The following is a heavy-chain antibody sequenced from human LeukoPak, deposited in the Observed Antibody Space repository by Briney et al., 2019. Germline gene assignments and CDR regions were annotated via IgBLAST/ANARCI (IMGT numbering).Heavy chain of an antibody. CDR3: ARGVSTIIAAFDY. V-gene: IGHV4-38-2*02. J-gene: IGHJ4*02. CDR2: FSQGGIT. Sequence: PSETLSLTCTVSGYSIRSGHYWGWIRQPPEKGLEWIGSFSQGGITHYNPSLRSRATISVDTSKNWFSLNLSSVTAADTAMYYCARGVSTIIAAFDYWGQGNMVTVSS. CDR1: GYSIRSGHY. D-gene: IGHD5/OR15-5a*01.